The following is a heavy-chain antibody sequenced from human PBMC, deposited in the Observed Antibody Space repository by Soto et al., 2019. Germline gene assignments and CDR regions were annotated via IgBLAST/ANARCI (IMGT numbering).Heavy chain of an antibody. CDR3: ARVYVVVPATDAFDI. J-gene: IGHJ3*02. D-gene: IGHD2-2*01. Sequence: ASVKVSCKASGGTFSSYTISWVRQAPGQGLEWMGRIIPILGIANYAQKFQGRVTITADKSTSTAYMELSSLRSEDTAVYYCARVYVVVPATDAFDIWGQGTMVTVSS. CDR1: GGTFSSYT. CDR2: IIPILGIA. V-gene: IGHV1-69*02.